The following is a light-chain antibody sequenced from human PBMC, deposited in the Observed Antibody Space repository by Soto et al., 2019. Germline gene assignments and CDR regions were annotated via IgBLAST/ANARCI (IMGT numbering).Light chain of an antibody. CDR1: QSVSSSY. Sequence: EIVLTQSPGTLYLSPGERATLSCRASQSVSSSYLAWYQQKPGQAPRLLIYGTSSRATGIPDRFSGSGSGTDFTLTISRLEPEDFAVYYCQQYATSPWTFGQGTKVEVK. V-gene: IGKV3-20*01. J-gene: IGKJ1*01. CDR2: GTS. CDR3: QQYATSPWT.